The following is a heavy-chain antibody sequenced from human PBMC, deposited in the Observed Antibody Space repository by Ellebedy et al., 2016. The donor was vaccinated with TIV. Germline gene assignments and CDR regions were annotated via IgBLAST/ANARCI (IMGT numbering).Heavy chain of an antibody. CDR3: ARSYDIWGTPPGALDY. CDR1: GFTFSSYS. Sequence: GGSLRLSXAASGFTFSSYSMNWVRQAPGKGLEWVSYISSSSSTIYYADSVKGRFTISRDNAKNSLYLQMNSLRAEDTAVYYCARSYDIWGTPPGALDYWGQGTLVTVSS. V-gene: IGHV3-48*04. J-gene: IGHJ4*02. D-gene: IGHD3-9*01. CDR2: ISSSSSTI.